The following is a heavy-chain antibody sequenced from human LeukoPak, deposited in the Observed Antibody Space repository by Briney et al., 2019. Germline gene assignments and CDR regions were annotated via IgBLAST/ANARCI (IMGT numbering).Heavy chain of an antibody. CDR2: IYYSGST. CDR3: ARREHYDSGGHYYF. J-gene: IGHJ4*02. V-gene: IGHV4-39*07. D-gene: IGHD3-22*01. CDR1: GGSISSSSYY. Sequence: KPSETLSLTCTVSGGSISSSSYYWGWIRQPPGKGLEWIGSIYYSGSTYYNPSLKSRVTISVDTSKNQFSLKLSSVTAADTAVYYCARREHYDSGGHYYFWGQGTLVTVSS.